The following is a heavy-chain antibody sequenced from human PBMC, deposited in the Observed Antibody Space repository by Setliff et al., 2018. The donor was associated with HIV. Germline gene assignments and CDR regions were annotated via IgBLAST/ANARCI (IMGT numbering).Heavy chain of an antibody. J-gene: IGHJ4*02. CDR3: ARARGIVAAAHY. Sequence: SVKVSCKASGDSFSSYGISWVRQAPGQGLEWMGGIIIGNYAEKFQGRVTITADKSATTVYLEVTSLRTEDTAVYYCARARGIVAAAHYWGQGTLVTVSS. CDR2: IIIG. V-gene: IGHV1-69*10. D-gene: IGHD2-2*01. CDR1: GDSFSSYG.